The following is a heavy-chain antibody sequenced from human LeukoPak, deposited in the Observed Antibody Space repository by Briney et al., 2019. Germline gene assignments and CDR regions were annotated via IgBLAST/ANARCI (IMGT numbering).Heavy chain of an antibody. V-gene: IGHV4-59*01. D-gene: IGHD4-17*01. J-gene: IGHJ4*02. Sequence: PPETLSLTCTVSGGSISSYYWSWIRQPPGKGLEWIGYIYYSGSTNYNPSLKSRVTISVDTSKNQFSLKLSSVTAADTAVYYCAACDYGDYFDYWGQGTLVTVSS. CDR3: AACDYGDYFDY. CDR2: IYYSGST. CDR1: GGSISSYY.